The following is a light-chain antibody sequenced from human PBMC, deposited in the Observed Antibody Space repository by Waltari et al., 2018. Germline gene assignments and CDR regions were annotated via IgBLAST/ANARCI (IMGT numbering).Light chain of an antibody. CDR2: GKN. V-gene: IGLV3-19*01. CDR1: SLRNYF. CDR3: NSRDSSGNHVV. J-gene: IGLJ2*01. Sequence: SSELTQDPAVSVALGQTVRITCQGDSLRNYFASWYQQKPGQAPILVIYGKNNRPSGIPDRFSGSSSGNTASLTITGAQAEDEADCYCNSRDSSGNHVVFGGGTKLTVL.